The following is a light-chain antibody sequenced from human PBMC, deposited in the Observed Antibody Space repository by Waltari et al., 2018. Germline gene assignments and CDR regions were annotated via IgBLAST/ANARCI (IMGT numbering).Light chain of an antibody. V-gene: IGKV3-20*01. CDR2: GAS. CDR3: QHYVRLPAT. J-gene: IGKJ1*01. Sequence: RVTLSCRASQSVSRSLAWYQQKPGQAPKLLIYGASTRATGIPDRFTGSGSGTDFSLTISSLEPEDFAIYFCQHYVRLPATFGQGTKVEIK. CDR1: QSVSRS.